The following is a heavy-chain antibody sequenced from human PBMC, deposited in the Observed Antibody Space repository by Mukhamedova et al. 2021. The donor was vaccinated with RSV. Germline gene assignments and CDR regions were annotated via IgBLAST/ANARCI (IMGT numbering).Heavy chain of an antibody. D-gene: IGHD2-2*01. CDR3: GVDLVTIFGKIM. J-gene: IGHJ4*01. CDR2: GDTI. V-gene: IGHV3-53*01. Sequence: GDTIYYASSVKGRFTVSRDTSRNMIHLQMNNLRVEDTATYYCGVDLVTIFGKIMWGQGTPVTVSS.